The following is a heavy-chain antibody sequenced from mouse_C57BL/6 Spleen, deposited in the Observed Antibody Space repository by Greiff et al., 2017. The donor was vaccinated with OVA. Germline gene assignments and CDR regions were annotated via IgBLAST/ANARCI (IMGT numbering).Heavy chain of an antibody. CDR3: ARGIYREYYVDY. CDR2: IYPGSGST. Sequence: VQLQQPGAELVKPGASVQMSCKASGYTFTSYWITWVKQRPGQGLEWIGDIYPGSGSTNYNEKFKSKATLTVDTSSSTAYMQLSSLTSEDSAVYYCARGIYREYYVDYWGQGTTLTVSS. J-gene: IGHJ2*01. V-gene: IGHV1-55*01. CDR1: GYTFTSYW.